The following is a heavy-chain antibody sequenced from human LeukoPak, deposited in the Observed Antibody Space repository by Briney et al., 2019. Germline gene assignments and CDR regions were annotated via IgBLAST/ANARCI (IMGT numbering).Heavy chain of an antibody. CDR3: ARVVYYDSSGYYSYYYYMDV. V-gene: IGHV3-21*01. CDR1: GFTFSSYS. CDR2: ISSSSSYI. J-gene: IGHJ6*03. D-gene: IGHD3-22*01. Sequence: GGSLRLSCAASGFTFSSYSMNWVRQAPGKGLEWVSCISSSSSYIYYADSVKGRFIISRDNAKNSLYLQMNSLRAEDTAVYYCARVVYYDSSGYYSYYYYMDVWGKGTTVTISS.